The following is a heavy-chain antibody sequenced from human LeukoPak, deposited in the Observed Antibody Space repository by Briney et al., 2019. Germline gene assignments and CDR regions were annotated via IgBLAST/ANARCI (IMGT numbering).Heavy chain of an antibody. Sequence: SETLSLTCTVSGGSISSYYWSWIRQPPGKGLEWIGYIYNSGSTNYNPSLKSRVTISVDTSKNQFSLKLSSVTAADTAVYYCARTYIVVPGVFDYWGQGTLVTVSS. CDR3: ARTYIVVPGVFDY. V-gene: IGHV4-59*08. J-gene: IGHJ4*02. CDR1: GGSISSYY. CDR2: IYNSGST. D-gene: IGHD3-10*01.